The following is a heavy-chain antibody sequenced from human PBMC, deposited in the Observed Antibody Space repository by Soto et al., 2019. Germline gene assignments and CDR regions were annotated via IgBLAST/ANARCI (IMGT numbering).Heavy chain of an antibody. CDR3: ARETAAGRWYGLNWFDP. CDR2: IIPLFGTT. V-gene: IGHV1-69*01. D-gene: IGHD6-13*01. Sequence: QVQLVQSGAEVKKPGASVKVSCKASVGSFSSYAISWVRQAPGQGLEWMGGIIPLFGTTNYAQKFQGRVTITADESTSTAYMELSSLRSEDPAVYYCARETAAGRWYGLNWFDPWGQGTLVTVSS. CDR1: VGSFSSYA. J-gene: IGHJ5*02.